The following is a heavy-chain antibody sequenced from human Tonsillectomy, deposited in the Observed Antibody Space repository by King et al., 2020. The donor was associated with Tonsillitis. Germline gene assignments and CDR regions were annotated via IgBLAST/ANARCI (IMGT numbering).Heavy chain of an antibody. CDR3: AKDDY. J-gene: IGHJ4*02. Sequence: VQLVESGGGVVQPGRSLRLSCAASGFTFSNYGMHWVRQAPGKGLEWVAVISYDGSNKYYADSVKGRSTISRDNSKNTLYLQMNSLRAEDTAVYYCAKDDYWGQGTLVTVSS. V-gene: IGHV3-30*18. CDR1: GFTFSNYG. CDR2: ISYDGSNK.